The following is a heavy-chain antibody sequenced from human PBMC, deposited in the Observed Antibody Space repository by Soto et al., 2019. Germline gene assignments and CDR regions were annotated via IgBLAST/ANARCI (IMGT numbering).Heavy chain of an antibody. D-gene: IGHD3-10*01. CDR3: AKPPGWFGELYCFDY. CDR1: GFTFSSYG. Sequence: GGSLRLSCGASGFTFSSYGMHWVRQAPGKGLEWVAVISYDGSNKYYADSVKGRFTISRDNSKNTLYLQMNSLRAEDTAVYYCAKPPGWFGELYCFDYWGQGTLVTVSS. V-gene: IGHV3-30*18. J-gene: IGHJ4*02. CDR2: ISYDGSNK.